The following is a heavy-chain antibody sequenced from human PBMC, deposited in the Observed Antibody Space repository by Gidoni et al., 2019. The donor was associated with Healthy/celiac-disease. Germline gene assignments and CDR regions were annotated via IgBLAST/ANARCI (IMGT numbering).Heavy chain of an antibody. V-gene: IGHV1-2*02. Sequence: QVQLVQSGAEVKKPGASVQVSCKASGYTFTGYYMHWVRQAPGQGLEWMGWINPNSGGTNYAQKFQGRVTMTRDTSISTAYMELSRLRSDDTAVYYCARAGSYSSSFWDAFDIWGQGTMVTVSS. D-gene: IGHD6-6*01. CDR2: INPNSGGT. CDR1: GYTFTGYY. J-gene: IGHJ3*02. CDR3: ARAGSYSSSFWDAFDI.